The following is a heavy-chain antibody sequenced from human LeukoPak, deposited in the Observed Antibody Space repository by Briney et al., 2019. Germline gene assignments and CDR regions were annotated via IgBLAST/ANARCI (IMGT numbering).Heavy chain of an antibody. CDR1: GYTFTSYA. J-gene: IGHJ3*02. Sequence: ASVKVSCKASGYTFTSYAMHWVRQAPGQRLEWMGWINAGNGNTKYSQEFQGRVTITRDTSASTAYMELSSLRSEDMAVYYCARTPMVRGKPGLPEAFDIWAQGTMVTVS. D-gene: IGHD3-10*01. CDR3: ARTPMVRGKPGLPEAFDI. V-gene: IGHV1-3*03. CDR2: INAGNGNT.